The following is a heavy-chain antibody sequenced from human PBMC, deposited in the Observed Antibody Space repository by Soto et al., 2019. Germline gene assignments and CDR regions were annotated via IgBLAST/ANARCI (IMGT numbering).Heavy chain of an antibody. CDR3: ARGLNSALDI. J-gene: IGHJ3*02. Sequence: PGGSLRLACAATGFSFSSWWISWVRQAPGKGLAWVANIKQDGSEKYYVDSAKGRFTISRDNAKNSLHLQMNSLRAEDTAVYYCARGLNSALDIWGQGKMVTVSS. V-gene: IGHV3-7*01. CDR1: GFSFSSWW. D-gene: IGHD3-16*01. CDR2: IKQDGSEK.